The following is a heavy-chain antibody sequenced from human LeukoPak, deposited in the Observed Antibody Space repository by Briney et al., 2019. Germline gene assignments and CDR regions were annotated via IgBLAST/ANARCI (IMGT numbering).Heavy chain of an antibody. V-gene: IGHV5-51*01. CDR3: ARVWDDYFNY. Sequence: GGSPNISWNGSGCSFPSYWIGRVRQLPGKGVEWVGTIYPADSDTRYSPSFQAQVTISAHKTITTSYLQWSSLKASHTAMYYCARVWDDYFNYGSQGTLVTVSS. J-gene: IGHJ4*02. CDR1: GCSFPSYW. CDR2: IYPADSDT. D-gene: IGHD1-26*01.